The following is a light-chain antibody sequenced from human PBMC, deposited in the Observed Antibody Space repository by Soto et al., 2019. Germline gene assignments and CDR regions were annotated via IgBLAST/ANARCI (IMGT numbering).Light chain of an antibody. CDR2: DAS. V-gene: IGKV1-5*01. CDR3: QQYNSYSPYT. CDR1: QSISSW. Sequence: DIQMTQSPSTLSASVGDSVTITCRASQSISSWLAWYQQKPGKAPKLLIYDASNLQSGVPSRFSGSGSGTEFTLTISSLQPDDFATYYCQQYNSYSPYTFGQGTKLDIK. J-gene: IGKJ2*01.